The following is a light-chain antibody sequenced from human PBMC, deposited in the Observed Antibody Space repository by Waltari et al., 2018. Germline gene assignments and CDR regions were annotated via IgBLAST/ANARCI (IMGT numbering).Light chain of an antibody. V-gene: IGLV1-47*01. CDR2: RNN. CDR3: AAWDDGLSGL. Sequence: QSVLTQPPSASGTPGQRVTISCSGSSSNIGSNYVYWYQQLPRTAPNLLTYRNNQLASGVPDRFSGSKSGTSASLASSGVRSEDEADYYCAAWDDGLSGLFGGGTKLTVL. CDR1: SSNIGSNY. J-gene: IGLJ2*01.